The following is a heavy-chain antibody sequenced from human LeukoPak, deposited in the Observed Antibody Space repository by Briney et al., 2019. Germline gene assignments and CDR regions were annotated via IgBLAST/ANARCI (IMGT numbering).Heavy chain of an antibody. D-gene: IGHD6-13*01. V-gene: IGHV4-34*01. CDR2: INHSGST. Sequence: SGTLSLTCAVYGGSFSGYYWSWIRQPPGKGLEWIGEINHSGSTNYNPSLKSRVTISVDTSKNQFSLKLSSVTAADTAVYYCARDVVAAPGTWDYWGQGTLVTVSS. CDR3: ARDVVAAPGTWDY. J-gene: IGHJ4*02. CDR1: GGSFSGYY.